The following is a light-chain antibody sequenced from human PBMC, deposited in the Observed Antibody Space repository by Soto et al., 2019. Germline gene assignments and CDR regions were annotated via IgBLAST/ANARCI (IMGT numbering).Light chain of an antibody. V-gene: IGKV3-20*01. CDR3: HQYGSSPAT. J-gene: IGKJ5*01. CDR2: GAS. CDR1: QSVSSSF. Sequence: EIVLTQSPGTLSLSPGERATLSCRPSQSVSSSFLAWYQQKPGQAPRLLIYGASSRATGIPDRFSGSGSGTDFTLTISRLEPEDFAVYYCHQYGSSPATFGQGTRLEI.